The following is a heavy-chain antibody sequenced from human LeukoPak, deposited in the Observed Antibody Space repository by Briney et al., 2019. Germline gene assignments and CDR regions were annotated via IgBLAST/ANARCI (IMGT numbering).Heavy chain of an antibody. D-gene: IGHD1-1*01. Sequence: SETLSLTCTISGGSVSDYYWSWIRQSPGKGLEWIGYIYYSGSTNYNPSLKSRVTISVDTSKNQFSLKLSSVTAADTAVYYCARGDRERFDPWGQGTLVTVSS. J-gene: IGHJ5*02. V-gene: IGHV4-59*02. CDR3: ARGDRERFDP. CDR1: GGSVSDYY. CDR2: IYYSGST.